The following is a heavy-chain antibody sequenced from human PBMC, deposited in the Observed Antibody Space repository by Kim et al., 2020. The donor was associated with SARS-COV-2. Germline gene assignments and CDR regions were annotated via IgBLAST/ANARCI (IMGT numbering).Heavy chain of an antibody. CDR2: IYSGGST. J-gene: IGHJ6*02. V-gene: IGHV3-66*01. Sequence: GGSLRLSCAASGFTVSSNYMSWVRQAPGKGLEWVSVIYSGGSTYYADSVKGRFTISRDNSKNTLYLQKNSLRAEDTAVYYCARDRAEITIFGVVIYYGMDVWGQGTTVTVSS. D-gene: IGHD3-3*01. CDR3: ARDRAEITIFGVVIYYGMDV. CDR1: GFTVSSNY.